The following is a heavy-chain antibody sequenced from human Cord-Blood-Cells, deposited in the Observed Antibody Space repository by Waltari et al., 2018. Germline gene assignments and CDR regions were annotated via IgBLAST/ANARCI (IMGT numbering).Heavy chain of an antibody. D-gene: IGHD5-18*01. CDR2: IYYSGST. CDR3: ARAGYSYGYFDY. Sequence: QLQLQESGPGLVKPSETLSLTCTVSGGSISSRSYYWGWIRQPPGKVLEWIGSIYYSGSTYYNPSLKSRVTISVDTSKNQFSLKLSSVTAADTAVYYCARAGYSYGYFDYWGQGTLVTVSS. V-gene: IGHV4-39*01. CDR1: GGSISSRSYY. J-gene: IGHJ4*02.